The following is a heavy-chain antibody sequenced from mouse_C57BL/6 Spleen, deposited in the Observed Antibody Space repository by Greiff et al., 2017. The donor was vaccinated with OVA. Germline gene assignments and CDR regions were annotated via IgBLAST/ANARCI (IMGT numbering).Heavy chain of an antibody. Sequence: VQLQQSGAELVKPGASVKLSCTASGFNITDYDMHWVKQRTEQGLEWIGRIDPEDGETKYAPKFKGRATITADTSSNTAYMQLSSLTSEDTAVYYCARHYQAWFAYWGQGTLVTVSA. CDR2: IDPEDGET. V-gene: IGHV14-2*01. J-gene: IGHJ3*01. CDR1: GFNITDYD. CDR3: ARHYQAWFAY. D-gene: IGHD1-2*01.